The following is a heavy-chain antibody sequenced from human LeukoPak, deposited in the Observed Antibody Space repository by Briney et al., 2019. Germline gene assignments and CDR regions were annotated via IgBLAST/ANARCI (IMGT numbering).Heavy chain of an antibody. CDR3: ARDPAIRYSTSSFSD. Sequence: SETLSLTCSVSGDSITSSSYYWAWIRQSPEKGLEWIGSIYYTGGTYYSPSLKSRVTISVDTSKNQFSLRLNSVTAADTAVYYCARDPAIRYSTSSFSDWGQGTLVTVSS. CDR2: IYYTGGT. D-gene: IGHD6-6*01. J-gene: IGHJ4*02. CDR1: GDSITSSSYY. V-gene: IGHV4-39*02.